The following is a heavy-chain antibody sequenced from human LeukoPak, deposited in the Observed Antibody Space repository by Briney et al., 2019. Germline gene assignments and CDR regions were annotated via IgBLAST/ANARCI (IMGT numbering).Heavy chain of an antibody. D-gene: IGHD1-26*01. CDR1: GGSISSYY. Sequence: PSETLSLTCTVSGGSISSYYWSWIRQPPGKGLEWIGYIYYSGSTNYNPSLKSRVTISVDTSKNQFSLKLSSVTAADTAVYYCARDQGVRGSYGLNWFDPWGQGTLVTVSS. CDR2: IYYSGST. V-gene: IGHV4-59*01. J-gene: IGHJ5*02. CDR3: ARDQGVRGSYGLNWFDP.